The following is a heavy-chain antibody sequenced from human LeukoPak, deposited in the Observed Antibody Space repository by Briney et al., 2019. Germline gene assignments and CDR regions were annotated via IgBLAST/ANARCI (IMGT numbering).Heavy chain of an antibody. Sequence: PGGSLRLSCVASGFNFSDYYMSWIRLTPGKGLEWVSYISSRSFTIYYVDPVKGRFTISRDDAKNSLYLQMNSLRAEDTALYYCAKDGNERQLSLIRMAYYYYGMDVWGQGTTVTVSS. CDR2: ISSRSFTI. J-gene: IGHJ6*02. CDR1: GFNFSDYY. D-gene: IGHD5-18*01. V-gene: IGHV3-11*01. CDR3: AKDGNERQLSLIRMAYYYYGMDV.